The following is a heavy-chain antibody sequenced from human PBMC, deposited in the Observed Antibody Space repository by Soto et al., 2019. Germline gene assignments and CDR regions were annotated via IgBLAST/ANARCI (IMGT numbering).Heavy chain of an antibody. CDR2: ISSGGINI. CDR3: ARDRPNRNYGTCFDY. D-gene: IGHD1-7*01. Sequence: GRAPRLPRAASGYLVSIYEGSWARRDRGKGLEWVSYISSGGINIHYADSVKGRFTISRDNAKNSLYLQMDNLRAEDTAVYYCARDRPNRNYGTCFDYWGQRTPGSVPA. CDR1: GYLVSIYE. J-gene: IGHJ4*02. V-gene: IGHV3-48*03.